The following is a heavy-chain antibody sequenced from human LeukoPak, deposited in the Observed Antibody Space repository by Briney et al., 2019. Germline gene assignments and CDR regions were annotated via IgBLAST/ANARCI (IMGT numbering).Heavy chain of an antibody. J-gene: IGHJ4*02. Sequence: ASVKVSCKASGYTFTSYDISWVRQAPGQGLEWMGWISVYNGNTNYARKLQGRVTMTTDTSTSTAYMELRSLRSDDTAVYYCARKAAAVDFDYWGQGTLVTVSS. CDR1: GYTFTSYD. V-gene: IGHV1-18*04. D-gene: IGHD6-13*01. CDR3: ARKAAAVDFDY. CDR2: ISVYNGNT.